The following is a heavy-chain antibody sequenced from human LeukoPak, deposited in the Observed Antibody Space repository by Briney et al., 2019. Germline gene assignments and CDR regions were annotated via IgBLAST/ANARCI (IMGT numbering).Heavy chain of an antibody. J-gene: IGHJ3*02. V-gene: IGHV1-18*01. Sequence: ASVKVSCKASGYTFTSYGISWVRQAPGQGLEWMGWISAYNGNTNYAQKLQGRVTMTTDTSTSTAYMELRSLRSDDTAVYYCAGDSSGYYIDAFDIWGQGTMVTVSS. CDR3: AGDSSGYYIDAFDI. CDR1: GYTFTSYG. D-gene: IGHD3-22*01. CDR2: ISAYNGNT.